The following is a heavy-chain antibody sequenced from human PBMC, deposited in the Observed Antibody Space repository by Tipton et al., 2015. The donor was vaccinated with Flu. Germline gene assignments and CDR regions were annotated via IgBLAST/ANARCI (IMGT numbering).Heavy chain of an antibody. Sequence: TLSFTCTVSGGSISSYYWSWIRQPPGKGLEWIGYIYYSGSTNYNPSLKSRVTISVDTSKNQFSLKLSSVTAADTAVYYCARVPYDSSGYNDNWFDPWGQGTLVTVSS. CDR3: ARVPYDSSGYNDNWFDP. CDR2: IYYSGST. D-gene: IGHD3-22*01. J-gene: IGHJ5*02. V-gene: IGHV4-59*01. CDR1: GGSISSYY.